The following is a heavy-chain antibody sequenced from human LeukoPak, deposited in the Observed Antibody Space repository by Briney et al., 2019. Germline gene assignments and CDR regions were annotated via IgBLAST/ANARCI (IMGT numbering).Heavy chain of an antibody. D-gene: IGHD3-10*02. Sequence: PGGSLRLSCAASGFTFSSYAMSWVRQAPGKRLEWVSAISGSGGSTYYADSVKGRFTISRGNAKNSLYLQMNSLRAEDTAVYYCAELGITMIGGVWGKGTTVTISS. V-gene: IGHV3-23*01. CDR1: GFTFSSYA. CDR3: AELGITMIGGV. J-gene: IGHJ6*04. CDR2: ISGSGGST.